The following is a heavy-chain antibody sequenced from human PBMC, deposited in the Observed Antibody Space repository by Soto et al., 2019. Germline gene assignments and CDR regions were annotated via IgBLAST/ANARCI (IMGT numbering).Heavy chain of an antibody. V-gene: IGHV1-69*06. CDR2: IIPIFGTA. CDR3: ALSVVVAAYNSFDP. D-gene: IGHD2-15*01. CDR1: GGTFSSYA. J-gene: IGHJ5*02. Sequence: GASVKVSCKASGGTFSSYAISWVRQAPGQGLEWMGGIIPIFGTANYAQKFQGRVTITADKSTSTAYMELSSLRSEDTAVYYCALSVVVAAYNSFDPWGQGTLVTVSA.